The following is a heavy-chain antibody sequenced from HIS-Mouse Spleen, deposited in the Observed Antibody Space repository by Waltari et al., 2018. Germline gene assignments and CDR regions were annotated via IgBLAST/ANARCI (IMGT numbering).Heavy chain of an antibody. CDR1: GGSISSSSYY. J-gene: IGHJ5*02. CDR3: ARKRTDSGWFDP. Sequence: QLQLQESGPGLVKPSETLSLTCTVSGGSISSSSYYWGGIRQPPGKGLEWIGSIYYSGSTYYNPSLKSRVTISVDTSKNQFSLKLSSVTAADTAVYYCARKRTDSGWFDPWGQGTLVTVSS. V-gene: IGHV4-39*01. CDR2: IYYSGST. D-gene: IGHD2-21*02.